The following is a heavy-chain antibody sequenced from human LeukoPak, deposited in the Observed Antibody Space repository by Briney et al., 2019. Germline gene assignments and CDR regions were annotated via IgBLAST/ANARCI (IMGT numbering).Heavy chain of an antibody. Sequence: PGGSLRLSCAASGFTFSSYSMNWVRQAPGKGLEWVSSISSSSSYIYYADSVKGRFTISRDNAKNSLYLQMNSLRAEDTAVYYCARLRLTGTRVDYWGQGTLVTVSS. CDR1: GFTFSSYS. J-gene: IGHJ4*02. CDR3: ARLRLTGTRVDY. V-gene: IGHV3-21*01. D-gene: IGHD1-20*01. CDR2: ISSSSSYI.